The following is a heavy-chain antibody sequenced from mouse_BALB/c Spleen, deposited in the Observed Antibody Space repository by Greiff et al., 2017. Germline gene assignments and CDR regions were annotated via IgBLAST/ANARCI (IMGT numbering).Heavy chain of an antibody. CDR1: GYTFTSYW. CDR2: INPSTGYT. CDR3: ARSSGTGFAY. Sequence: VQLQQSGADLAKPGASVKMSCTASGYTFTSYWMHWVKQRPGQGLEWIGYINPSTGYTEYNQKFKDKATLTADKSSSTAYMQLSSLTSEDSAVYYCARSSGTGFAYWGQGTLVTVSA. J-gene: IGHJ3*01. D-gene: IGHD4-1*01. V-gene: IGHV1-7*01.